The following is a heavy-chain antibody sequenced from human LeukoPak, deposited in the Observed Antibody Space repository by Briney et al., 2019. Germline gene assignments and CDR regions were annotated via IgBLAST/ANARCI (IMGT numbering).Heavy chain of an antibody. CDR3: ARDLRPGEGWLYDILTGYYRAEYFG. Sequence: ASVKVSCKASGYTFTSYGISWVRQAPGQGLDWMGWISAYNGNTNYAQKLQGRVTMTTDTSTSTAYMELRSVRSDDTAVYYCARDLRPGEGWLYDILTGYYRAEYFGWGQGTLVTVSS. D-gene: IGHD3-9*01. CDR1: GYTFTSYG. CDR2: ISAYNGNT. J-gene: IGHJ4*02. V-gene: IGHV1-18*01.